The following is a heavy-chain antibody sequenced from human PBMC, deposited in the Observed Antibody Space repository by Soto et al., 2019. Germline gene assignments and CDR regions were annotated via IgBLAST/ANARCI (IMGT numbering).Heavy chain of an antibody. CDR3: AKDCYYYDSSGYYS. J-gene: IGHJ4*02. Sequence: GGSLRLSCAASGFTFDYYAMHWVRQSPGKGLEWVSGISWNSGSIGYADSVKGRFTISRDNAKNSLYLQMNSLRAEDTALYYCAKDCYYYDSSGYYSWGQGTLVTVSS. CDR1: GFTFDYYA. V-gene: IGHV3-9*01. D-gene: IGHD3-22*01. CDR2: ISWNSGSI.